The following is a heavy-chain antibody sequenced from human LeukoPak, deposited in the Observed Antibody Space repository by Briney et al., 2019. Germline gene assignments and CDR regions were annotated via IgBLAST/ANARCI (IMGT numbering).Heavy chain of an antibody. D-gene: IGHD2-2*02. J-gene: IGHJ4*02. Sequence: GASVKVSCKASGYTFTGYYMHWVRQAPGQGLEWMGWINPNSGGTNYAQKFQGRVTMTRDTSISTAHMELSRLRSDDTAVYYCARSDCSSTSCYTGHFDYWGQGTLVTVSS. CDR1: GYTFTGYY. CDR3: ARSDCSSTSCYTGHFDY. V-gene: IGHV1-2*02. CDR2: INPNSGGT.